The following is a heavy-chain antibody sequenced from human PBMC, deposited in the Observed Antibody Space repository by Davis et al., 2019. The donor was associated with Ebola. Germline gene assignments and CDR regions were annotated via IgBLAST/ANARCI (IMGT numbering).Heavy chain of an antibody. CDR2: ISAYNGNT. J-gene: IGHJ6*02. CDR3: ARLLDTAMVLDYGMDV. D-gene: IGHD5-18*01. V-gene: IGHV1-18*01. CDR1: GYTFTSYG. Sequence: ASVTVSCKASGYTFTSYGISWVRQAPGQGLEWMGWISAYNGNTNYAQKLQGRVTITADKSTSTAYMELSSLRSEDTAVYYCARLLDTAMVLDYGMDVWGQGTTVTVSS.